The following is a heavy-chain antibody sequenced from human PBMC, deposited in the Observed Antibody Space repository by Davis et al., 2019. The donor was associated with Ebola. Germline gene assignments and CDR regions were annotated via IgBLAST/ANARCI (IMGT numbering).Heavy chain of an antibody. CDR3: ARSKTRGGWGLFDP. Sequence: SETLSLTCTVSGDSIRSSYWTWIRQPPGKGLEWIGYIYYGGSTTYNPSLESRVTISIDTSTNQLSLKLSSVTAADTAVYYCARSKTRGGWGLFDPWGQGTLVTVSS. CDR2: IYYGGST. D-gene: IGHD6-19*01. CDR1: GDSIRSSY. V-gene: IGHV4-59*08. J-gene: IGHJ5*02.